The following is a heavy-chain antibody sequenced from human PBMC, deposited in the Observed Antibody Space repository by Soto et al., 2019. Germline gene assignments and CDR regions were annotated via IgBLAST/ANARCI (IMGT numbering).Heavy chain of an antibody. CDR2: ISSDSSTT. CDR1: GSTFSSYY. Sequence: GGSLRLSCAASGSTFSSYYMNWVRQAPGKGLEWVSYISSDSSTTYYADSVRGRFTISRDNAKNSLYLQMDSLRDEDTAVYYCAQMFAYWGQGTLVTVSS. CDR3: AQMFAY. J-gene: IGHJ4*02. D-gene: IGHD3-10*02. V-gene: IGHV3-48*02.